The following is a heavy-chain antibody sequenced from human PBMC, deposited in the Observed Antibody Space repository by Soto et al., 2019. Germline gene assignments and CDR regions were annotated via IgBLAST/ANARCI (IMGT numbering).Heavy chain of an antibody. CDR3: AKEPRTIAVAAYFDY. CDR2: ISYDGSNK. V-gene: IGHV3-30*18. Sequence: GGSLRLSCAASGFTFSSYGMHWVRQAPGKGLEWVAVISYDGSNKYYADSVKGRFTISRDNSKNTLYLQMNSLRAEDTAVYYCAKEPRTIAVAAYFDYWGQGTLVTAPQ. D-gene: IGHD6-19*01. CDR1: GFTFSSYG. J-gene: IGHJ4*02.